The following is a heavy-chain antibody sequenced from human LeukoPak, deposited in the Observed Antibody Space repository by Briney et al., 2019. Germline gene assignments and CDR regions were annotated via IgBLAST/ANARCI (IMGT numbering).Heavy chain of an antibody. Sequence: GGSLRLSCAASGFTFSSYSMNWVRQAPGKGLEWVSSISSSSSYIYYADSMKGRFTISRDNAKNSLYLQMNSLRAEDTAVYYCARDPKKATGYYRGFYYYYYMDVWGKGTTVTISS. CDR1: GFTFSSYS. J-gene: IGHJ6*03. D-gene: IGHD3-9*01. CDR2: ISSSSSYI. CDR3: ARDPKKATGYYRGFYYYYYMDV. V-gene: IGHV3-21*01.